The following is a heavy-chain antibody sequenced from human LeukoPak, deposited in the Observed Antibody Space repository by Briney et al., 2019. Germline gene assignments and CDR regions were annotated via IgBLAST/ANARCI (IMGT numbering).Heavy chain of an antibody. Sequence: PGGSLTLSCAASGFTFSSYGMHWVRQAPGKGLEWVAVIWYDGSNKYYADSVKGRFTISRDNSKNTLYLQMNSLRAEDTAVYYCARAGPGTTIDYWGQGTLATISS. V-gene: IGHV3-33*01. D-gene: IGHD1-7*01. J-gene: IGHJ4*02. CDR2: IWYDGSNK. CDR3: ARAGPGTTIDY. CDR1: GFTFSSYG.